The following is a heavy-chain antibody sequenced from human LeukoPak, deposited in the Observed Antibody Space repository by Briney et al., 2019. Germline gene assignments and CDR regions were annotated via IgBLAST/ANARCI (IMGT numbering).Heavy chain of an antibody. Sequence: ASVKVSCKGSGYTFTDYYIHWVRQAPGQGLEWMGWINPKSGGTNYGQKFQGRVTMTRDTSISTAYMELRSDDTAVYYCATLGISGYFRDYWGQGTLVTVSS. CDR2: INPKSGGT. V-gene: IGHV1-2*02. CDR3: ATLGISGYFRDY. J-gene: IGHJ4*02. CDR1: GYTFTDYY. D-gene: IGHD3-22*01.